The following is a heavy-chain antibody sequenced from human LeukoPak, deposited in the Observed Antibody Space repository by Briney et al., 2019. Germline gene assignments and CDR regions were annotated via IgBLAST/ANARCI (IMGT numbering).Heavy chain of an antibody. D-gene: IGHD3-10*01. Sequence: GGSLRLSCAASGFTFSSYAMTWVRQAPGKGLEWVSTISSSGGTTYYADSVKGRFTISRDNSKNTLYLQMNSLRVEDTALYYCAKSPRGSRIDYWGQGTLVTVSS. V-gene: IGHV3-23*01. CDR1: GFTFSSYA. J-gene: IGHJ4*02. CDR2: ISSSGGTT. CDR3: AKSPRGSRIDY.